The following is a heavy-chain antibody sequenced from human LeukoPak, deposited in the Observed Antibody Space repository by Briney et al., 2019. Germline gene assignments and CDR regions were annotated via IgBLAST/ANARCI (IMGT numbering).Heavy chain of an antibody. D-gene: IGHD3-10*01. CDR1: GGSISSYY. J-gene: IGHJ6*03. V-gene: IGHV4-59*12. CDR2: IYYSGST. Sequence: SETLSLTCTVSGGSISSYYWSWIRQPPGKGLEWIGYIYYSGSTNYNPSLKSRVTMSVDTSKNQFSLKLSSVTAADTAVYYCAGPVYFTMVGGESVYYYYNRDVWGKGTTVTIPS. CDR3: AGPVYFTMVGGESVYYYYNRDV.